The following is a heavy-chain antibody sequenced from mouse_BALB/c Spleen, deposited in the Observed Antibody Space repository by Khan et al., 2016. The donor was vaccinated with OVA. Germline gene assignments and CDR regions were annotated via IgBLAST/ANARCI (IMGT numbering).Heavy chain of an antibody. CDR1: GYSITSGYG. D-gene: IGHD1-2*01. CDR3: ARTARIKY. CDR2: ITYSGST. Sequence: QLQESGPGLVKPSQSLSLTCTVTGYSITSGYGWNWNRQSPGNKLEWMGYITYSGSTNYNPSLKSRISITRDTSKNPFFLQLNSVTTEDTATYYCARTARIKYWGQGTTLTVSS. V-gene: IGHV3-1*02. J-gene: IGHJ2*01.